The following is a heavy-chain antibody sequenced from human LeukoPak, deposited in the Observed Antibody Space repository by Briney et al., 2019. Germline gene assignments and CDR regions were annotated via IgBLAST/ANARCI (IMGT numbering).Heavy chain of an antibody. CDR3: ARGKGYSSSWPVDY. J-gene: IGHJ4*02. CDR2: INHSRST. D-gene: IGHD6-13*01. V-gene: IGHV4-34*01. CDR1: GGSFSDSY. Sequence: SETLSLTCAVYGGSFSDSYWSWIRQPPGKGLEWIGEINHSRSTNYNPSLKSRVIISVDTSKNQFSLRLSSVTAADTAVYYCARGKGYSSSWPVDYWGQGTLVTVSS.